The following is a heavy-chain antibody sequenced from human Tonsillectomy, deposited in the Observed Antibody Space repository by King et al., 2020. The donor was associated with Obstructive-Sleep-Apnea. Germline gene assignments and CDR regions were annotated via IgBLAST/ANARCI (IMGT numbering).Heavy chain of an antibody. CDR1: GFTFSSYM. V-gene: IGHV3-23*04. Sequence: VQLVESGGVLVQPGGSLRLSCAASGFTFSSYMMSWVRQAPGKGLEWVSALSGRGGDTPYEESVKGRFAIARDNSQNTLYLQMNSLRADDTAVYHCAKRYYYASGSFDYWGQGTLVTVSS. CDR3: AKRYYYASGSFDY. D-gene: IGHD3-10*01. J-gene: IGHJ4*02. CDR2: LSGRGGDT.